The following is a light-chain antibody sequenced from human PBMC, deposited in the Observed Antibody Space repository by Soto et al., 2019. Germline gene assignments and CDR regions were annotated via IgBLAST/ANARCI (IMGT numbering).Light chain of an antibody. CDR3: QQYNTYSR. Sequence: DIQMTQSPSTLSPSVGDRVTITCRASQSISRWLAWYQQKPGKAPKLLIYDASIFERGVPSRFSGSGSGTEFTLTISGLQHDDFATYFCQQYNTYSRFGQGTKLEIK. V-gene: IGKV1-5*01. J-gene: IGKJ2*01. CDR2: DAS. CDR1: QSISRW.